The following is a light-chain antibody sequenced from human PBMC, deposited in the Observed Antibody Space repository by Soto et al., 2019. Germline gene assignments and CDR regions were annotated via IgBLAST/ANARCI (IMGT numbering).Light chain of an antibody. CDR1: QTISSW. CDR2: KAS. J-gene: IGKJ1*01. CDR3: QHYNSYSEA. Sequence: DMQFTHSPSTLSASVLYRVTITCRASQTISSWLAWYQQKPGKAPKLLIYKASTLKSGVPSRFSGSGSGTEFTLTISSLQPDDFATYYCQHYNSYSEAFGQGTKVDIK. V-gene: IGKV1-5*03.